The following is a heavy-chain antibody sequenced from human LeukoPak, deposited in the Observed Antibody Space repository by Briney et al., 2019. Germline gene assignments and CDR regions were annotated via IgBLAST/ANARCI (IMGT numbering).Heavy chain of an antibody. J-gene: IGHJ4*02. Sequence: GGSLRLSCAASGFTFSDYYMSWIRQAPGKGLEWVSYISSSSSYTNYADSVKGRFTISRANAKNSLYLQMNSLRAEDTAVYYCARLAAARDYWGQGTLVTVSS. CDR2: ISSSSSYT. CDR3: ARLAAARDY. CDR1: GFTFSDYY. V-gene: IGHV3-11*06. D-gene: IGHD6-13*01.